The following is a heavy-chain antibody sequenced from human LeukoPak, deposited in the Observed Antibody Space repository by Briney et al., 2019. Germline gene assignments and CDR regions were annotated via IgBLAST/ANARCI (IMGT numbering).Heavy chain of an antibody. CDR3: ASSPTYTAMVKSYYYYMDV. CDR1: GGTFSSYA. CDR2: IIPIFGTA. J-gene: IGHJ6*03. V-gene: IGHV1-69*13. D-gene: IGHD5-18*01. Sequence: GASVKVSCKASGGTFSSYAISWVRQAPGQGLEWMGGIIPIFGTANYAQKFQGRVTITADESTSTAYMELSSLRSEDTAVYYCASSPTYTAMVKSYYYYMDVWGKGTTVTVSS.